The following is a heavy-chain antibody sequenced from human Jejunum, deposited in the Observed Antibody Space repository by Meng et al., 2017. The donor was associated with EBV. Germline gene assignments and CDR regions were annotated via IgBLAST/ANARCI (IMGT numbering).Heavy chain of an antibody. CDR3: ARGAYFDY. CDR1: GGSISSGGYS. J-gene: IGHJ4*02. Sequence: QLHLQESGSGRVKPSAPLSLTCAVSGGSISSGGYSWHWIRQPPGKGLQWIGYIYYSGSAFYNPSLKSRVTLSVDRSKNQFSLNLSSVTAADTAVYYCARGAYFDYWGQGTLVTVSS. CDR2: IYYSGSA. V-gene: IGHV4-30-2*01.